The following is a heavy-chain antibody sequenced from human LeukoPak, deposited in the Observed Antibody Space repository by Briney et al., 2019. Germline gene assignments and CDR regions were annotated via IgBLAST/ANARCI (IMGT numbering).Heavy chain of an antibody. CDR3: ATEGGWQPTDYGDNVY. J-gene: IGHJ4*02. CDR1: GYTFTNYG. V-gene: IGHV1-18*01. CDR2: VSPYKGDR. D-gene: IGHD4-17*01. Sequence: ASVKVSCKASGYTFTNYGITWVRQAPGQGLEWMGCVSPYKGDRNYAQNLQGRLTMTTDTSTSTAYMEVRSLRSDDTAVYYCATEGGWQPTDYGDNVYWGQGTLVTVSS.